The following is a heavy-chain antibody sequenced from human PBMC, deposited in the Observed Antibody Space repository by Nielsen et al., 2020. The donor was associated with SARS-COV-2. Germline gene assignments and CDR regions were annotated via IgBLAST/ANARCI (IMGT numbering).Heavy chain of an antibody. CDR2: IYYSGST. V-gene: IGHV4-59*01. CDR1: GGSISSYY. CDR3: ARGSYYYGSGSYYKIPYYFDY. Sequence: SETLSLTCTVFGGSISSYYWSWIRQPPGKGLEWIGYIYYSGSTNYNPSLKSRVTISVDTSKNQFSLKLSSVTAADTAVYYCARGSYYYGSGSYYKIPYYFDYWGQGTLVTVSS. D-gene: IGHD3-10*01. J-gene: IGHJ4*02.